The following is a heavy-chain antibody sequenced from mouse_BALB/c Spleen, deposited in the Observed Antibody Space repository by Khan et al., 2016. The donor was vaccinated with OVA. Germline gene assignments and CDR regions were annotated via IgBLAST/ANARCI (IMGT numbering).Heavy chain of an antibody. J-gene: IGHJ3*01. V-gene: IGHV5-6*01. CDR1: GFTFSTYG. Sequence: EVELVESGGDLVKPGGSLKLSCAASGFTFSTYGMSWVRQAPDKRLEWVATVSTGGSYTYYPDSVKGRFTISSDNAKNTLYLQMCGLRSEDTAMFYCTRRAYYYDSEGFAYWGQGTLVTVSA. D-gene: IGHD1-1*01. CDR2: VSTGGSYT. CDR3: TRRAYYYDSEGFAY.